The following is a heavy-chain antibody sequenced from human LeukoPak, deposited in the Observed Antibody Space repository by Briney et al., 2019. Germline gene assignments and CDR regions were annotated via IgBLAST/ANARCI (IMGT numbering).Heavy chain of an antibody. D-gene: IGHD4-17*01. CDR1: EFTFSTYS. CDR3: ARDEGDTVTTYRLDL. CDR2: ITSSGTYT. Sequence: GGSLRLSCAASEFTFSTYSMKWVRQAPGKGLEWVSSITSSGTYTYYADSVKGRFSISRDNAGNSLFLQMNSLRPEDTAVYYCARDEGDTVTTYRLDLWGRGTLVTVSA. J-gene: IGHJ2*01. V-gene: IGHV3-21*01.